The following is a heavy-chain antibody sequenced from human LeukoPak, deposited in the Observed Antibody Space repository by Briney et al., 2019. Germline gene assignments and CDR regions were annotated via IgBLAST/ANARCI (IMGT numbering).Heavy chain of an antibody. V-gene: IGHV3-53*01. CDR3: ARALSSSWYAFRSNWFDP. CDR1: GFLVNTNY. Sequence: GGALRLSWAASGFLVNTNYMTWGRQAPGRGLEWGSFIYADGNTYYADSVKGRFTISRDYSKNTLYLQINSLRAEDTAVYYCARALSSSWYAFRSNWFDPWGQGTLVSVPS. J-gene: IGHJ5*02. D-gene: IGHD6-13*01. CDR2: IYADGNT.